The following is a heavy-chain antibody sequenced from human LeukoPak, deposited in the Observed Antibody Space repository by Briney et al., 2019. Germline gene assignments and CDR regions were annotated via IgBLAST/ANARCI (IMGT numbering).Heavy chain of an antibody. D-gene: IGHD3-10*01. V-gene: IGHV1-18*01. J-gene: IGHJ4*02. CDR1: GYTFTNYG. Sequence: ASVKVSCKASGYTFTNYGVSWIRQAPGQGLEWMGWSSGYNGNTKFAQKFQGRVAVTTDTSTSTAYMDLRSLRSDDTAVYYCARDQSFGSGSFQDFWGQGTLVTVSS. CDR3: ARDQSFGSGSFQDF. CDR2: SSGYNGNT.